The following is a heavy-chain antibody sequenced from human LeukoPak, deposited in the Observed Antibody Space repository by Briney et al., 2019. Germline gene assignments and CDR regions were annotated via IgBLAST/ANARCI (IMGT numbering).Heavy chain of an antibody. CDR3: ARLRWGVAAAGVYYSMDV. J-gene: IGHJ6*02. CDR2: ISYSGST. CDR1: GGSISGYY. D-gene: IGHD6-13*01. V-gene: IGHV4-59*01. Sequence: SETLSLTCTVSGGSISGYYWSWIRQPPGKGLEWIGYISYSGSTNYNPSLKSRVTISVDTSKNQFSLKLSSVTAADTAVYYCARLRWGVAAAGVYYSMDVWGQATTVTVSS.